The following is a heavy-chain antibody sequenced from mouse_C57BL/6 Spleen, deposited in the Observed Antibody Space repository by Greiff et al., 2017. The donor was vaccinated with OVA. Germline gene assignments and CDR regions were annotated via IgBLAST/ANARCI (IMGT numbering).Heavy chain of an antibody. D-gene: IGHD2-4*01. CDR2: FHPYNDDT. Sequence: VKLQESGAELVKPGASVKMSCKASGYTFTTYTIEWMKQNHGKSLEWIGNFHPYNDDTKYNEKFKGKATLTVDKSSSTFYLELSRLTSDDSAVYSGASCTDDYDGTVDYWGQGTTLTVSS. CDR3: ASCTDDYDGTVDY. J-gene: IGHJ2*01. V-gene: IGHV1-47*01. CDR1: GYTFTTYT.